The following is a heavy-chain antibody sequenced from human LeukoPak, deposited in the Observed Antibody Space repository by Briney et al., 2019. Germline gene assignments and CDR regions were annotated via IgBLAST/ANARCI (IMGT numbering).Heavy chain of an antibody. Sequence: ASVKVSCKASGYSFTSYDINWVRQATGQGLEWIGYMNPNTGNTGYAQKFQGRVTLTRDTSISTAYMELSRLRSDDTAVYYCARGGYYDSSGYLARNFDYWGQGTLVTVSS. CDR3: ARGGYYDSSGYLARNFDY. V-gene: IGHV1-8*01. D-gene: IGHD3-22*01. J-gene: IGHJ4*02. CDR1: GYSFTSYD. CDR2: MNPNTGNT.